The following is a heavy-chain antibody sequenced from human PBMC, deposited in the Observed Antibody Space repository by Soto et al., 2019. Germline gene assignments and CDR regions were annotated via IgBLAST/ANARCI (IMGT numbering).Heavy chain of an antibody. Sequence: GGSLRLSCAASGFTFSNAWMSWVRQAPGKGLEWVGRIKSKTDGGTTDYAAPVIGRFTISRDDSKNTLYLQMNSLNTEDTAVDYCTTDGSYYYESSGYAFDIWGQGTMVTVSS. CDR3: TTDGSYYYESSGYAFDI. V-gene: IGHV3-15*01. CDR1: GFTFSNAW. D-gene: IGHD3-22*01. J-gene: IGHJ3*02. CDR2: IKSKTDGGTT.